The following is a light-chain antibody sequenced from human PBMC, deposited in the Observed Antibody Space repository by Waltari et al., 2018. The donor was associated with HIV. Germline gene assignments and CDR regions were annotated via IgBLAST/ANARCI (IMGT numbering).Light chain of an antibody. Sequence: QSALTQPRPVSGSPGQSVTISCTASSRSLNDAHIVSWYQHHPGKAPKLIIFGVIQRPSGVPDRFSGSKSGSTASLTISGLQAEDEGHYYCCSYGGTYLFWIFGGGTQLTVL. V-gene: IGLV2-11*01. CDR2: GVI. CDR3: CSYGGTYLFWI. J-gene: IGLJ2*01. CDR1: SRSLNDAHI.